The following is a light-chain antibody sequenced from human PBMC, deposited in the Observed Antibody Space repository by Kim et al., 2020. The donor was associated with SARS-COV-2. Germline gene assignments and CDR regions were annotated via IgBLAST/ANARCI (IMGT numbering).Light chain of an antibody. V-gene: IGKV3-20*01. Sequence: LSRGRQATLSCRARPSVSGSKLVWYQQNPGQAPRLLIYCASSRATGIPDRFSGSGSETDFTLTISRPEPEGVAVYYCQQYGSSPRTFGQGTKLEI. CDR3: QQYGSSPRT. CDR1: PSVSGSK. J-gene: IGKJ2*01. CDR2: CAS.